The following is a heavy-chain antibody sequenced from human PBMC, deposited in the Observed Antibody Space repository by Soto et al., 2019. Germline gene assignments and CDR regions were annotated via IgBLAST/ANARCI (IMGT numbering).Heavy chain of an antibody. CDR1: GFTFNNYG. J-gene: IGHJ4*02. CDR3: ARYFSMVIVAHGY. CDR2: ISYDGRNT. V-gene: IGHV3-30*03. Sequence: GGSLRLSCAASGFTFNNYGMHWVRQAPGKGLEWVGFISYDGRNTHYADSVKGRFTISRDNSKNTVYLQINALRAEDTAVYYCARYFSMVIVAHGYWGQGTLVTVSS. D-gene: IGHD5-12*01.